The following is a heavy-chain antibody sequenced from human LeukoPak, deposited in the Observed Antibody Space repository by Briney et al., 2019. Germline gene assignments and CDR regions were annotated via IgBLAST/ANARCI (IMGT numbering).Heavy chain of an antibody. CDR1: GFTVSSNY. CDR3: TTGTWIQLWLADY. D-gene: IGHD5-18*01. J-gene: IGHJ4*02. V-gene: IGHV3-15*01. CDR2: IKGKTDGGTT. Sequence: PGGSLRLSCAASGFTVSSNYMSWVHQAPGKGLEWVGHIKGKTDGGTTDYAAPVQGRFTISRDDSKNTLFLQMNSLKTEDTAVYYCTTGTWIQLWLADYWGQGTLVTVSS.